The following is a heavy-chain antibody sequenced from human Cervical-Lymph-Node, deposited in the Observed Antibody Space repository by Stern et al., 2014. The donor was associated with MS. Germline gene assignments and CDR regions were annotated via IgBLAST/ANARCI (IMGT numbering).Heavy chain of an antibody. CDR1: GFIFSSYG. CDR2: ISFDASNK. D-gene: IGHD6-19*01. J-gene: IGHJ4*02. Sequence: DQLVESGGGVVQPGRSLRLSCAASGFIFSSYGMHWVSQAPGKGLEWVTVISFDASNKHYADSVKGRFTISRDNSKNTLYLQMDSLRAEDTAVYYCAKGRYSSGWYPDYWGQGTLVTVSS. CDR3: AKGRYSSGWYPDY. V-gene: IGHV3-30*18.